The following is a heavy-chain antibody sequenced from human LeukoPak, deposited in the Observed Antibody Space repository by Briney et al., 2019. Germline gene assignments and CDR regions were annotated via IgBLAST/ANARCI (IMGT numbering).Heavy chain of an antibody. CDR1: GFNLIRNY. Sequence: GGSLRLYCAVSGFNLIRNYMNWVRPAPREGLEGVSIIYSCGSTYYTDSVKGRFTISRHNSKNTLNLTMNSLRAEDTAVFFCASHAGGYGAFDYWGQGTLVTVSS. D-gene: IGHD5-12*01. J-gene: IGHJ4*02. CDR2: IYSCGST. V-gene: IGHV3-53*01. CDR3: ASHAGGYGAFDY.